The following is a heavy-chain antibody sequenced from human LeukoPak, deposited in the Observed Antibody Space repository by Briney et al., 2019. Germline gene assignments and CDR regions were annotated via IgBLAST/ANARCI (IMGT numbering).Heavy chain of an antibody. V-gene: IGHV3-7*05. CDR3: ARGYCSSTSCYKNWFDP. CDR2: IKHDGSEI. Sequence: GGSLRLSCAASGXTFSAYWVNWVRQAPGKGLEWVANIKHDGSEINYMDSVKGRFTISRGNAKNSLYLQMHSLRTEDTAVYYCARGYCSSTSCYKNWFDPWGQGTLVTVSS. CDR1: GXTFSAYW. J-gene: IGHJ5*02. D-gene: IGHD2-2*02.